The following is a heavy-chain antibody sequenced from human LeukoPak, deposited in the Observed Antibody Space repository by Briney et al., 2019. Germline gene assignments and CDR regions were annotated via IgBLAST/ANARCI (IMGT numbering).Heavy chain of an antibody. J-gene: IGHJ4*02. V-gene: IGHV3-30*02. CDR1: GFTFSKCG. D-gene: IGHD4-17*01. CDR2: IRNDGRNK. Sequence: GGSLRLSCAVSGFTFSKCGMHWVRQAPGKGLEWVAFIRNDGRNKYYGDSVKGRFTISRDNYRNTLYLQMNSLRAEDTAVYYCAADDICGGYGVCYWGQGTLVTVSS. CDR3: AADDICGGYGVCY.